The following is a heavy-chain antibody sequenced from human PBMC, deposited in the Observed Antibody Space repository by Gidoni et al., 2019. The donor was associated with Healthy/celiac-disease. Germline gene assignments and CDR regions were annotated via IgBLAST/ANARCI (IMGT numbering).Heavy chain of an antibody. CDR2: IYYSGST. D-gene: IGHD5-12*01. CDR3: ARSQGGYSGYDYYYYYYMDV. J-gene: IGHJ6*03. Sequence: QLQLQESGPGLVKPSETLSLTCTVSGGSIRSSSYYWGWIRQPPGKGLEWIGSIYYSGSTYYNPSLKSRVTISVDTSKNQFSLKLSSVTAADTAVYYCARSQGGYSGYDYYYYYYMDVWGKGTTVTVSS. CDR1: GGSIRSSSYY. V-gene: IGHV4-39*01.